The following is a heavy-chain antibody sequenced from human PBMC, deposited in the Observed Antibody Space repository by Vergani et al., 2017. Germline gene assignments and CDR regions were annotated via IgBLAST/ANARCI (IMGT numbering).Heavy chain of an antibody. V-gene: IGHV1-2*02. CDR2: INPNKGST. CDR1: GYVFNGHY. Sequence: QVQLVQSGAEVKQPGASVKVSCRASGYVFNGHYLHWVRQAPGQGLEWMGWINPNKGSTNYAQKFQGRISMTRVTATSTVFMELRGLRSDDTAVYFCARDLKFSLDAPLNYDYYYYFDVWGEGTTVTVTS. J-gene: IGHJ6*03. D-gene: IGHD1-7*01. CDR3: ARDLKFSLDAPLNYDYYYYFDV.